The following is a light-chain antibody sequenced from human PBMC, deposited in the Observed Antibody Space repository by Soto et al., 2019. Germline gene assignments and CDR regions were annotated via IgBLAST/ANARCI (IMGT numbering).Light chain of an antibody. J-gene: IGLJ2*01. V-gene: IGLV1-40*01. CDR1: SSNIGAGYD. Sequence: QSVLTQPPSVSGAPGQRATISCTGSSSNIGAGYDVHWYQQLPGTAPKLVIYGNNNRPSGVPDRFSASKSGTSASLAITGLQAEDEADYYCQSYDTSLSGVVFGGGTKLTVL. CDR2: GNN. CDR3: QSYDTSLSGVV.